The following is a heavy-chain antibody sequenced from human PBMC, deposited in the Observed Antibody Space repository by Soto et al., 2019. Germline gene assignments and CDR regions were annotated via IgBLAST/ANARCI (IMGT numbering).Heavy chain of an antibody. CDR2: INPNSGGT. J-gene: IGHJ3*02. CDR1: GYTFTGYY. CDR3: ARDHYVDHGGPPGRDAFDI. Sequence: ASVKVSCKASGYTFTGYYMHWVRQAPGQGLEWMGWINPNSGGTNYAQKFQGWVTMTRDTSISTAYMELSRLRSDDTAVYYCARDHYVDHGGPPGRDAFDIWGQGTMVTVSS. V-gene: IGHV1-2*04. D-gene: IGHD4-17*01.